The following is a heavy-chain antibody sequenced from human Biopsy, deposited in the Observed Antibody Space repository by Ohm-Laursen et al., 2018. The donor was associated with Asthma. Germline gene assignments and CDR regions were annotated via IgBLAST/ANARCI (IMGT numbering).Heavy chain of an antibody. V-gene: IGHV3-43*01. Sequence: SLRLSCAASGFTFDEYNMHWVRQVPGKGLEWVSLISWDGGRTYYGDSVKGRFTISRDNSKNPLYLQMNSLRTEDTALYYCAKDFWSGYSKEWTGSMDVWGQGTTVTVSS. CDR3: AKDFWSGYSKEWTGSMDV. CDR1: GFTFDEYN. CDR2: ISWDGGRT. D-gene: IGHD3-3*01. J-gene: IGHJ6*02.